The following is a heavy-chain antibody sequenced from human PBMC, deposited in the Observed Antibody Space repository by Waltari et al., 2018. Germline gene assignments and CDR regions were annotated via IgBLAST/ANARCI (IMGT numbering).Heavy chain of an antibody. CDR3: AXATLYXYIVVVPDGMDX. V-gene: IGHV1-18*01. D-gene: IGHD2-2*01. CDR1: XYTFTSYG. Sequence: QVXXVXSGAEXKKXGASVKVSCKASXYTFTSYGISWVRQAPGQGLEWMGWISXYNGNXNYAQXLQGRVTMTTXTSTSTAYMELRSLRSDXTAVYYCAXATLYXYIVVVPDGMDXWGQGTTVTVSS. CDR2: ISXYNGNX. J-gene: IGHJ6*02.